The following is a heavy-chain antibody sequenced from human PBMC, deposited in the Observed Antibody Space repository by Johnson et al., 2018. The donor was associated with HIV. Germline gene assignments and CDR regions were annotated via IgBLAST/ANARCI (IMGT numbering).Heavy chain of an antibody. CDR1: GFTFSSYA. CDR3: AKDIYGYDAFDI. CDR2: ISYDGSNK. D-gene: IGHD5-24*01. J-gene: IGHJ3*02. V-gene: IGHV3-30-3*02. Sequence: QVLLVESGGGVVQPGGSLRLSCAASGFTFSSYAMHWVRQAPGKGLEWVAVISYDGSNKYYADSVKGRFTISRDNSKNTLYLQMNRLRAEDTALYYCAKDIYGYDAFDIWGQGTMVTVSS.